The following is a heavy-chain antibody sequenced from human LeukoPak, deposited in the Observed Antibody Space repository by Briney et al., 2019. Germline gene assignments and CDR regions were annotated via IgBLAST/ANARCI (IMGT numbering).Heavy chain of an antibody. Sequence: SETLSLTCTVSDGSISSSSYYWSWIRQPPGKGLEWIGYIYYSGSTNYNPSLKSRVTTSVDTSKNQFSLKLSSVTAADTAVYYCAGGGYQRDWFDPWGQGTLVTVSS. J-gene: IGHJ5*02. CDR1: DGSISSSSYY. V-gene: IGHV4-61*01. CDR2: IYYSGST. D-gene: IGHD2-15*01. CDR3: AGGGYQRDWFDP.